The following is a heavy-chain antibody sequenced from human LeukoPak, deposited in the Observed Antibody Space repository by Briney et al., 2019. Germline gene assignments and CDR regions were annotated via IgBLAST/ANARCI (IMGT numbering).Heavy chain of an antibody. D-gene: IGHD1-26*01. J-gene: IGHJ4*02. CDR2: ISNSGGGT. CDR3: AKIPYSGSYYGHFDH. Sequence: GGSLRLSCAASGFTFSSYSMNWVRQAPGKGLEWVSAISNSGGGTYYADSVKGRFTVSSDNSKNTLYLQMNSLRAEDTAIYYCAKIPYSGSYYGHFDHWGQGTLVTVSS. CDR1: GFTFSSYS. V-gene: IGHV3-23*01.